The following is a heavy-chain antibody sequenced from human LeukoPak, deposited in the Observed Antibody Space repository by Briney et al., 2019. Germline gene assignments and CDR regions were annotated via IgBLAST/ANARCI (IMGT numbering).Heavy chain of an antibody. V-gene: IGHV3-30*18. CDR3: AKERRLVITPSTNADY. D-gene: IGHD3/OR15-3a*01. CDR2: ISYDGSNK. J-gene: IGHJ4*02. CDR1: GFTFSSYG. Sequence: GGSLRLSCAASGFTFSSYGMHWVRQAPGKGLEWVAVISYDGSNKYYADSVKGRFTISRDNSKNTLYLQMNSLRAEDTAVYYCAKERRLVITPSTNADYWGQGTLVTVSS.